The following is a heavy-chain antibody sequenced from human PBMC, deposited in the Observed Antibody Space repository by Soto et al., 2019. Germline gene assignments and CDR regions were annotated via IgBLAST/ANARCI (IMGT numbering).Heavy chain of an antibody. CDR1: GFTFSSYG. CDR3: ARFPSSNWNFRRDYYYYYMDV. Sequence: QVQLVESGGGVVQPGRSLRLSCAASGFTFSSYGMHWVRQAPGKGLEWVAVIWYDGSNKYYADSVKGRFTISRDNSKNTLYLQMNSLRAEDTAVYYCARFPSSNWNFRRDYYYYYMDVWGKGTTVTVSS. J-gene: IGHJ6*03. D-gene: IGHD1-7*01. V-gene: IGHV3-33*01. CDR2: IWYDGSNK.